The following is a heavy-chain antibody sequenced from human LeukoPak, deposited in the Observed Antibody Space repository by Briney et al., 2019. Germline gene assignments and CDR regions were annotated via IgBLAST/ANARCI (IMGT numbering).Heavy chain of an antibody. J-gene: IGHJ5*02. CDR1: GYTFTSYA. Sequence: ASVKVSCKASGYTFTSYAISWVRQAPGQGLEWMGRIIPILGIANYAQKFQGRVTITADKSTSTAYMELSSLRSEDTAVYYCARDSGTIFGVVIIPNWFDPWGQGTLVTVSS. V-gene: IGHV1-69*04. CDR2: IIPILGIA. CDR3: ARDSGTIFGVVIIPNWFDP. D-gene: IGHD3-3*01.